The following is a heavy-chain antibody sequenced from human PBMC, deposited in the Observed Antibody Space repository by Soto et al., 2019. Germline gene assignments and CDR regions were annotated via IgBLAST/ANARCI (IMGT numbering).Heavy chain of an antibody. V-gene: IGHV3-30*18. Sequence: GGALRLACAGWGFSFSRYGLHRYRQAPGKGLEWVAVISYDGNNKYYEDSVKGRFTISRDNSKNTLYLQMNSLRAEDTAVYQCAKQQLGYCSTTSCALDFWGQGTLVTVSS. CDR2: ISYDGNNK. J-gene: IGHJ4*02. CDR1: GFSFSRYG. CDR3: AKQQLGYCSTTSCALDF. D-gene: IGHD2-2*01.